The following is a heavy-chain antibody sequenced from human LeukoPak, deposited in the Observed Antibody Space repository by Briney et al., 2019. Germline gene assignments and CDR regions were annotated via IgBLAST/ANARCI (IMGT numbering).Heavy chain of an antibody. Sequence: GGSLRLSCAASGFTCSTYAMHWVRQAPGKGLEWVSGISASGGSTFYADSVKGRFTISKDNSKNTLFLQMNSLRREDTAMYYCAKASDRYYFDYWGQGTPVTVSS. D-gene: IGHD2-21*01. CDR3: AKASDRYYFDY. CDR2: ISASGGST. V-gene: IGHV3-23*01. CDR1: GFTCSTYA. J-gene: IGHJ4*02.